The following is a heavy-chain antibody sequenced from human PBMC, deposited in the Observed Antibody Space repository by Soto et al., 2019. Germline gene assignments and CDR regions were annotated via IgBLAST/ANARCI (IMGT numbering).Heavy chain of an antibody. D-gene: IGHD1-26*01. Sequence: EVQLLESGGGLVQPGGSLRLSCAASGFTFSSYAMSWVRQAPGKGLEWLSYINVISTYTNYADSVKGRFTISRDNVKSSLYLQMNSLRAEDTAVYYCARVQGSGSYQPLDYWGPGTLVTVSS. CDR2: INVISTYT. V-gene: IGHV3-48*01. CDR1: GFTFSSYA. J-gene: IGHJ4*02. CDR3: ARVQGSGSYQPLDY.